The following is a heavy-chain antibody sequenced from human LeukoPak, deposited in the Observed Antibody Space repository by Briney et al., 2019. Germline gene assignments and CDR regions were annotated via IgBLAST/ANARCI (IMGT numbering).Heavy chain of an antibody. D-gene: IGHD3-9*01. CDR1: GFTFSSYW. CDR3: ARDQGYYDILTGYSAAAFDI. CDR2: INSDGSST. Sequence: GGSLRLSCAASGFTFSSYWMHWVRQAPGKGLVWVSRINSDGSSTSYADSVKGRFTISRDNAKNTLHLQMNSLRAEDTAVYYCARDQGYYDILTGYSAAAFDIWGQGTMVTVSS. V-gene: IGHV3-74*01. J-gene: IGHJ3*02.